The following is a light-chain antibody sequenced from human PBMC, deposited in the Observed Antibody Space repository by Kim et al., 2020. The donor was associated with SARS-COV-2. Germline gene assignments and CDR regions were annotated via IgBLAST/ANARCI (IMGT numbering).Light chain of an antibody. CDR1: KLGDKY. CDR3: QAWDSSTVV. V-gene: IGLV3-1*01. J-gene: IGLJ2*01. CDR2: QDS. Sequence: VSPGQTARITCSGDKLGDKYACWYQQKPGQSPVLVIYQDSKRPSGIPERFSGSNSGNTATLTISGTQAMDESDYYCQAWDSSTVVFGGWTQLTVL.